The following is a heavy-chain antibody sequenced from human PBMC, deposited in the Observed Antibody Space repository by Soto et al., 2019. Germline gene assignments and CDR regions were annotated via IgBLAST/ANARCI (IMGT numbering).Heavy chain of an antibody. V-gene: IGHV1-69*06. CDR3: ARASLGAMIGVHWYFDL. J-gene: IGHJ2*01. CDR1: GGTFSSYA. CDR2: IIPIFGTA. Sequence: QVQLVQSGAEVKNPGSSVKVSCKASGGTFSSYAISWVRQAPGQGLEWMGGIIPIFGTANYAQKFQGRVTITADKSTSTAYMELSSLRSEDTAVYYCARASLGAMIGVHWYFDLWGRGTLVTVSS. D-gene: IGHD3-22*01.